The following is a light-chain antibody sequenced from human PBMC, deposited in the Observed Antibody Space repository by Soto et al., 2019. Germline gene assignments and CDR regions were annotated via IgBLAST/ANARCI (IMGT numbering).Light chain of an antibody. CDR1: QNISKY. V-gene: IGKV1-33*01. J-gene: IGKJ2*01. CDR2: DAS. CDR3: HQYDDLPYT. Sequence: DLQMTQSPSSLTASVGDRVTITCQTSQNISKYLIWYQQSPGKAPNLLISDASNLEAGVPSRFSGRGSGTHFTLTISSLQPEDIGRYYCHQYDDLPYTFGQGTSLQIK.